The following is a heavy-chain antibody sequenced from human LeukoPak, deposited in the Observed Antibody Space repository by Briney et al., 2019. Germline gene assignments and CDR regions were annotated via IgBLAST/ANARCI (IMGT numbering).Heavy chain of an antibody. CDR1: GYTFTSYA. J-gene: IGHJ6*04. CDR3: ARDAVPYCSSTSCYRMDL. CDR2: INAGNGNT. V-gene: IGHV1-3*01. D-gene: IGHD2-2*01. Sequence: ASVKVSCKASGYTFTSYAMHWVGQAPGQRLEWRGWINAGNGNTKYSQKFQGRGTITRDTSASTAYMELSSLRSEDTAVYYCARDAVPYCSSTSCYRMDLWGKGTTVTVSS.